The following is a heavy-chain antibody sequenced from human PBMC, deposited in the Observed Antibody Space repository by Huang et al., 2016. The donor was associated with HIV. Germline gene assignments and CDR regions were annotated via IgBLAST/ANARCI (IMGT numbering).Heavy chain of an antibody. Sequence: QVQLVESGGGVVQPGGSLRLSCSASGFTFGSFGMHWVRQAQGKGLEWVAFIRYDGNNYDYADSVRGRFTISRDNSKDTLYLQMNRLRPDDSAVYYCTKDLTYTFGRHFDYWGRGTLVTVSS. V-gene: IGHV3-30*02. CDR1: GFTFGSFG. D-gene: IGHD3-3*01. CDR3: TKDLTYTFGRHFDY. J-gene: IGHJ4*02. CDR2: IRYDGNNY.